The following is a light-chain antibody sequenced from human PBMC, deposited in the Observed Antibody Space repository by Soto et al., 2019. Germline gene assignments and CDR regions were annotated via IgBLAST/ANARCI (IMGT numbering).Light chain of an antibody. J-gene: IGKJ2*01. CDR1: QSLLHSNGYNY. CDR2: LGS. V-gene: IGKV2-28*01. Sequence: DIVLTQSPLSLPVTPGEPASISCWSSQSLLHSNGYNYLDWSLQKPGQSPQPLIYLGSYRASGVPGRVSDRGSGTDFTLRISRVEAEDVWVCYSVNGPQTPAYTFGQATRLEIK. CDR3: VNGPQTPAYT.